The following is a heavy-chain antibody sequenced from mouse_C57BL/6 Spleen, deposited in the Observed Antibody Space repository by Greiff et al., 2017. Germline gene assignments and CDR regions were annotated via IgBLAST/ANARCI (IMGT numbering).Heavy chain of an antibody. J-gene: IGHJ4*01. CDR3: ARQLRLDAMDY. CDR1: GYTFTSYG. V-gene: IGHV1-81*01. D-gene: IGHD3-2*02. CDR2: IYPRSGNT. Sequence: QVQLKQSGAELARPGASVKLSCKASGYTFTSYGISWVKQRTGQGLEWIGEIYPRSGNTYYNEKFKGKATLTADKSSSTAYMELRSLTSEDSEVYFCARQLRLDAMDYWGQGTSVTVSS.